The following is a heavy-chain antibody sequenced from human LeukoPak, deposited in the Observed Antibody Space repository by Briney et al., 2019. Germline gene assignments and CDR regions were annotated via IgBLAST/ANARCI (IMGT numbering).Heavy chain of an antibody. J-gene: IGHJ3*02. CDR2: INPNSGGT. V-gene: IGHV1-2*02. CDR3: ATPTVGTSRFDGFDI. CDR1: GYISTGYY. Sequence: GASVKVSCKASGYISTGYYMHWVRQAPGLGLEWMGWINPNSGGTNYAQRFQGRVTMTRDTSISTAYMELSRLRSDDTAVYYCATPTVGTSRFDGFDIWGQGTMVTVSP. D-gene: IGHD4-23*01.